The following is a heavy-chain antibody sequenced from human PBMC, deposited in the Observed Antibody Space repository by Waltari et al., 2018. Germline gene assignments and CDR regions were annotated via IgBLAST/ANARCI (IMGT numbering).Heavy chain of an antibody. D-gene: IGHD3-16*01. Sequence: QVQLQQWGAGLLKPSETLSLTCAVYGGSLDPYFWRWIRQSPGKGLEWIGEINQRGTINYNPSLRSRVTMSVDRSTKEFSLRLRSITTADTAVYYCARGGGVILPNYLHFDLWGRGTLVTVSS. CDR2: INQRGTI. J-gene: IGHJ2*01. CDR3: ARGGGVILPNYLHFDL. CDR1: GGSLDPYF. V-gene: IGHV4-34*01.